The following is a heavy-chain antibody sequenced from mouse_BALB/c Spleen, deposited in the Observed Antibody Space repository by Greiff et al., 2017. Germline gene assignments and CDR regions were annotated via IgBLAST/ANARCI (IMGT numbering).Heavy chain of an antibody. J-gene: IGHJ2*01. Sequence: EVQLVESGGGLVQPGGSRKLSCAASGFTFSSFGMHWVRQAPEKGLEWVAYISSGSSTIYYADTVKGRFTISRDNPKNTLFLQMTSLRSEDTAMYYCARSYCFDYWGQGTTLTVSS. V-gene: IGHV5-17*02. CDR1: GFTFSSFG. CDR3: ARSYCFDY. D-gene: IGHD1-1*01. CDR2: ISSGSSTI.